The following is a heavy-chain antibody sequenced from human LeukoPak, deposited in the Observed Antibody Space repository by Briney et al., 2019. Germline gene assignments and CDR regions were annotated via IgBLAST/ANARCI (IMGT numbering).Heavy chain of an antibody. Sequence: SETLSLTCAVSGGSFSIYSWIWIRQPAGKGLEWIGRIYTSGSTNYNPSLKSRVTISADKSKNQFSLKLNFVTAADTAVYYCARVASGDYSPFDYWGQGTLVTVSS. CDR2: IYTSGST. CDR3: ARVASGDYSPFDY. V-gene: IGHV4-4*07. D-gene: IGHD1-26*01. J-gene: IGHJ4*02. CDR1: GGSFSIYS.